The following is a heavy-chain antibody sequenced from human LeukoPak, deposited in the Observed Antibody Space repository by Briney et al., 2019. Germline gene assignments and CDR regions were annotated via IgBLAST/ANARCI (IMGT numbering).Heavy chain of an antibody. J-gene: IGHJ5*02. CDR3: AREDYYNTSGFDL. CDR2: INPNGGGT. CDR1: GYTFAAYY. V-gene: IGHV1-2*02. Sequence: ASVKVSCKASGYTFAAYYMHWVRQAPGQGLEWMGWINPNGGGTKYAQKFQGSVTMTRDTSISTAYMELSRLTSDDTAVYYCAREDYYNTSGFDLWGRGTLVAVSS. D-gene: IGHD3-22*01.